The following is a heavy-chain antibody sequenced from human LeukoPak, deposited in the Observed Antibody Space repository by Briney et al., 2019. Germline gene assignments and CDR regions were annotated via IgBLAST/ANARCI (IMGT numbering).Heavy chain of an antibody. CDR3: ARDSGSYYEEYYFDY. CDR2: INSDGSST. V-gene: IGHV3-74*01. CDR1: GFTFSSYW. J-gene: IGHJ4*02. D-gene: IGHD1-26*01. Sequence: TGGSLRLSCAASGFTFSSYWMHWVRQAPGKGLVWVSRINSDGSSTSYADSVKGRFTISRDNAKNTLYLQMNSLRAEDTAVYYCARDSGSYYEEYYFDYWGQGTLVTVSS.